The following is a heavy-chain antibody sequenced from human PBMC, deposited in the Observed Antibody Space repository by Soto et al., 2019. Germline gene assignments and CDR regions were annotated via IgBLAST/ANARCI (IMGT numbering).Heavy chain of an antibody. J-gene: IGHJ4*02. CDR3: ARRYSSSFDY. CDR1: GGSISSGDYS. V-gene: IGHV4-30-2*01. Sequence: PSETLSLTCAVSGGSISSGDYSWNWIRQPPGKGLEWIGYIYYGGSTYYNPSLQSRVTMSVDRSRNQFSLKLNSVTAADTAVYYCARRYSSSFDYWGQGTLVTVSS. CDR2: IYYGGST. D-gene: IGHD6-13*01.